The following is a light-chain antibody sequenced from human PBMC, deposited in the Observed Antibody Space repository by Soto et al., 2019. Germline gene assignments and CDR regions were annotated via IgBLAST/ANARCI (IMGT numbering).Light chain of an antibody. Sequence: EIVMTQSPVTLSVSPGERATLSCRAGQSVSSNLAWYQQKPGQAPRLLIYGASTRATGIPARFSGSGSGTEFTLTISSLQSEDFAVYYCQQYNSWPPGFGGETKVDIK. CDR1: QSVSSN. CDR2: GAS. CDR3: QQYNSWPPG. V-gene: IGKV3-15*01. J-gene: IGKJ4*02.